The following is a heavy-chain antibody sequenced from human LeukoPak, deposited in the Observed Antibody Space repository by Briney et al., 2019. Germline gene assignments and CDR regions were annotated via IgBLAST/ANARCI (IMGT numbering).Heavy chain of an antibody. Sequence: GGSLRLSCVATGFTFNTYAMNWVRQAPGKGLEWVSGIYGNGGATFYADSVKGRFTISRDNSKNTVFLHMESLRDEDTALYYCAKDLTPDGIWDVDCWGQGTLVTVSS. CDR1: GFTFNTYA. D-gene: IGHD1-14*01. J-gene: IGHJ4*02. V-gene: IGHV3-23*01. CDR2: IYGNGGAT. CDR3: AKDLTPDGIWDVDC.